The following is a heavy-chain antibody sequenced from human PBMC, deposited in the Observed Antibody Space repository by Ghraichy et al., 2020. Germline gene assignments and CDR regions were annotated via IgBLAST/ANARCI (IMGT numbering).Heavy chain of an antibody. V-gene: IGHV3-7*03. CDR3: ARARSVPTHTSQLVSFADY. CDR2: INEDGIEE. D-gene: IGHD6-13*01. CDR1: GFTFGGYW. J-gene: IGHJ4*02. Sequence: GGSLRLSCAASGFTFGGYWMSWVRQAPGKGLEWVANINEDGIEEYYVDSVKGRFTISRDNAKNSLYLQMNGLRAADTALYYCARARSVPTHTSQLVSFADYWGQGTVVTVSS.